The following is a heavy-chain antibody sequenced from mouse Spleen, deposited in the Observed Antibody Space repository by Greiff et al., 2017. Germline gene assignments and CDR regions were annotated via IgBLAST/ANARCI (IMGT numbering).Heavy chain of an antibody. Sequence: QVQLQQSGAELVRPGTSVKMSCKASGYTFTNYWIGWAKQRPGHGLEWIGDIYPGGGYTNYNEKFKGKATLTADKSSSTAYMQFSSLTSEDSAIYYCARNYYDGRYGWYFDVWGAGTTVTLSS. CDR3: ARNYYDGRYGWYFDV. CDR2: IYPGGGYT. V-gene: IGHV1-63*01. J-gene: IGHJ1*01. CDR1: GYTFTNYW. D-gene: IGHD1-1*01.